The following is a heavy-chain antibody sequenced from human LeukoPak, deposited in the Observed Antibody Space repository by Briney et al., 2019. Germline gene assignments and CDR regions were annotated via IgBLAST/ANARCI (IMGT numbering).Heavy chain of an antibody. CDR1: GFTVSSNY. D-gene: IGHD5-18*01. J-gene: IGHJ4*02. CDR3: ARDGYSYGPPLL. V-gene: IGHV3-53*01. CDR2: IYSGGST. Sequence: GGSLRLSCAASGFTVSSNYMSWVRQAPGKGLEWVSAIYSGGSTYYADSVKGRFTISRDNSKNTLYLQMNSLRAEDTAVYYCARDGYSYGPPLLGGQGTLVTVSS.